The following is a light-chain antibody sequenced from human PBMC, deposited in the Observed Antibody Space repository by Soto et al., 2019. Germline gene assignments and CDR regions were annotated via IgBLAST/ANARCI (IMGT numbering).Light chain of an antibody. J-gene: IGLJ2*01. CDR2: EVN. V-gene: IGLV2-8*01. Sequence: QSALTQPPSASGSPGQSLTISCTGTSSDVCNYNFVSWYQQHPGKAPKVIIYEVNKRPSGVPDRFSGSKSGNTASLTVSGLQAEDEAVYYCSSYAGSDIFVFGGGTKVTVL. CDR3: SSYAGSDIFV. CDR1: SSDVCNYNF.